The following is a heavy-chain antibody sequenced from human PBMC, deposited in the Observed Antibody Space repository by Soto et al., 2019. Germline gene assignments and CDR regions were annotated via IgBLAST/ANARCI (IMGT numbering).Heavy chain of an antibody. D-gene: IGHD2-21*01. CDR3: ARPRRVRVVARAPFDL. CDR1: GYTFTAYY. Sequence: ASVKVSCKASGYTFTAYYIHWVRRAPGQGLEWIGWSNPNSDDTKFDQRFKGRLTLTRDRSSATAYLELTNLRSDDTAVYYCARPRRVRVVARAPFDLWGQGTLVTVYS. CDR2: SNPNSDDT. J-gene: IGHJ4*02. V-gene: IGHV1-2*02.